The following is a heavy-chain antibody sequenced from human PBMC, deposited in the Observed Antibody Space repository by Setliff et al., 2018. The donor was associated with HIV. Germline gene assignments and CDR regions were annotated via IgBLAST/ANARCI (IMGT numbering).Heavy chain of an antibody. CDR3: ARDLGLGNSYGRTDY. J-gene: IGHJ4*02. D-gene: IGHD5-18*01. CDR1: GFTFSSYW. V-gene: IGHV3-74*01. Sequence: GGSLRLSCAASGFTFSSYWMHWVRQAPGKGLAWVARINSDGSSASYADSVKGRFTIFRDNARNTLYLQMNSLKAEDTAVYYCARDLGLGNSYGRTDYWGQGTLVTVSS. CDR2: INSDGSSA.